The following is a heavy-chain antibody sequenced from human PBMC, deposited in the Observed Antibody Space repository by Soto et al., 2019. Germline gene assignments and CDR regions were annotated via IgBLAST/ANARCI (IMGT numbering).Heavy chain of an antibody. Sequence: SETLSLTCAVYGGSFSGYYWSWIRQPPGKGLEWIGEINHSGSTTYNPSLKSRVTISVDTSKNQFSLKLSSVTAADTAVYYCASTKDETLYFDYWGQGTLVTVSS. J-gene: IGHJ4*02. D-gene: IGHD2-15*01. CDR1: GGSFSGYY. V-gene: IGHV4-34*01. CDR2: INHSGST. CDR3: ASTKDETLYFDY.